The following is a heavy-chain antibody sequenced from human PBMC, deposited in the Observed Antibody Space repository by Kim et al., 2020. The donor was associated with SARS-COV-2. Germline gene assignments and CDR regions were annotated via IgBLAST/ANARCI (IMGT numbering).Heavy chain of an antibody. V-gene: IGHV4-59*08. CDR2: IYYSGST. CDR3: GTQRGIAAGGIGWFDP. J-gene: IGHJ5*02. D-gene: IGHD6-13*01. Sequence: SETLSLTCTVSGGSISNYDWSWIRQPPGKGLDWIGDIYYSGSTNYNPSLKGRVTRSVDTSKNHFSLKLSSGTAADTAVYYFGTQRGIAAGGIGWFDPWGQGTLVTVSS. CDR1: GGSISNYD.